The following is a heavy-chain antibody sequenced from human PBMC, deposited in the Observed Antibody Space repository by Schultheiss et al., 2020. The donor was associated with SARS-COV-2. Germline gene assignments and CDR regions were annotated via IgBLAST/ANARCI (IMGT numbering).Heavy chain of an antibody. CDR2: IYYSGST. D-gene: IGHD5-18*01. V-gene: IGHV4-31*03. J-gene: IGHJ6*02. CDR1: GGSISSGGYY. Sequence: SQTLSLTCTVSGGSISSGGYYWSWIRQHPGKGLEWIGYIYYSGSTYYNPSLKSRVTISVDTSKNQFSLNLSSVTAADTAVYYCARRRDTAMSRLEDYYYGMDVWGQGTTVTVSS. CDR3: ARRRDTAMSRLEDYYYGMDV.